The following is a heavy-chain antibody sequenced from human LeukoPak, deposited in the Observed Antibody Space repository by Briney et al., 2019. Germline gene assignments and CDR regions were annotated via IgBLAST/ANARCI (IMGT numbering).Heavy chain of an antibody. D-gene: IGHD3-10*01. Sequence: PGGSLRLSCAASGFSFSSYWIHWFRQVPGEGLVWVSRINEHGSTTDYADSVKDRFTISRDNAKNTLYLQMNSLRVEGTAVYYCARDVGGSGSHWGQGTLVTVSS. J-gene: IGHJ4*02. CDR3: ARDVGGSGSH. CDR2: INEHGSTT. V-gene: IGHV3-74*01. CDR1: GFSFSSYW.